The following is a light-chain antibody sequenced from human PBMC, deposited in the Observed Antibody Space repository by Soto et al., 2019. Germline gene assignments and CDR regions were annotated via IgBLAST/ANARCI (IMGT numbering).Light chain of an antibody. Sequence: QSALTQPRSVSGSPGQSVTISCTGTSSDVGGYNYVSWYQQHPGKAPKLMIYDVTNRPSGVSNRFSGSKSANTASLTISGLQPEDEANYYCTSYTRADSWVFGGGTKLTVL. CDR1: SSDVGGYNY. CDR3: TSYTRADSWV. CDR2: DVT. J-gene: IGLJ3*02. V-gene: IGLV2-11*01.